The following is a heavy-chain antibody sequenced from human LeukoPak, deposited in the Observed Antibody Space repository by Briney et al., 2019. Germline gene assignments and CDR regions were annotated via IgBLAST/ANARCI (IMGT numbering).Heavy chain of an antibody. Sequence: GTSVKVSCKASGFTFTSSAVQWVRQARGQRLEWIGWIVVGSGNTNYAQKFQERVTITRDMSTSTAYMELSSLSSEDTAVYYCAAPYCSSTSCYRDAFDIWGQGTMVTVSS. J-gene: IGHJ3*02. V-gene: IGHV1-58*01. CDR3: AAPYCSSTSCYRDAFDI. CDR1: GFTFTSSA. CDR2: IVVGSGNT. D-gene: IGHD2-2*01.